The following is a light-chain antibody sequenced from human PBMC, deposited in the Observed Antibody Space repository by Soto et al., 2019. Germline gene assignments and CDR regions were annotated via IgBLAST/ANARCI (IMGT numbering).Light chain of an antibody. CDR3: QQYNDYQYT. Sequence: DIQMTQSPSTLSASVGDRVTITCRASQSITTRLAWYQQKPGKAPKLLIYKATNLQSGVPSRFSGSGSGTEFSLTISSLQPEDFSIYYCQQYNDYQYTFGQGTKLEIK. V-gene: IGKV1-5*03. CDR2: KAT. CDR1: QSITTR. J-gene: IGKJ2*01.